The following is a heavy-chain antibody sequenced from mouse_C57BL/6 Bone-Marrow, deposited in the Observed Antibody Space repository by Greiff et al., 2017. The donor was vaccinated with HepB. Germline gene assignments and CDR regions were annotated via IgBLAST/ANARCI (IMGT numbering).Heavy chain of an antibody. V-gene: IGHV5-4*01. CDR3: ARDYYGSSLYYAMDY. CDR2: ISDGGSYT. D-gene: IGHD1-1*01. CDR1: GFTFSSYA. J-gene: IGHJ4*01. Sequence: DVKLVESGGGLVKPGGSLKLSCAASGFTFSSYAMSWVRQTPEKRLEWVATISDGGSYTYYPDNVKGRFTISSDNAKNNLYLQMSHLKSEDTAMYYCARDYYGSSLYYAMDYWGQGTSVTVSS.